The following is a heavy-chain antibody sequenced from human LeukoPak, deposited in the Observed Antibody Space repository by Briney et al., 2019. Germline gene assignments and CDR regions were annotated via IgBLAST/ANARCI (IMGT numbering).Heavy chain of an antibody. CDR3: ARGAITMVRGWEFDY. J-gene: IGHJ4*02. Sequence: HPGGSLRLSCAASGFTFSSYAMHWVRQAPGKGLEWVAVISYDGSNKYYADSVKGRFTISRDNSKNTLYLQMNSLRAEDTAVYFCARGAITMVRGWEFDYWGQGTLVTVSS. CDR1: GFTFSSYA. V-gene: IGHV3-30*14. D-gene: IGHD3-10*01. CDR2: ISYDGSNK.